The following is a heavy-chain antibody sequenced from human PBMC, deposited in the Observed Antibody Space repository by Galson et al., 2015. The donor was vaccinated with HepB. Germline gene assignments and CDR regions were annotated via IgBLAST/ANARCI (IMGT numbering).Heavy chain of an antibody. J-gene: IGHJ6*03. CDR1: GFTFSSYG. Sequence: SLRLSCAASGFTFSSYGMHWVRQAPGKGLEWVAVMAYDGTKKNYADSVKGRFTISRDNSKNKLYLQMNSLRAEDTAVYYCAKDGLWESRLYYYHYMDVWGKGTTVTVSS. CDR3: AKDGLWESRLYYYHYMDV. D-gene: IGHD1-26*01. CDR2: MAYDGTKK. V-gene: IGHV3-30*18.